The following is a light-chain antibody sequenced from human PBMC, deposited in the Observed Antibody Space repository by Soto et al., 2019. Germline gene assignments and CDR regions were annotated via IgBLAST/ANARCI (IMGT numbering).Light chain of an antibody. CDR3: QSYDSTLNGYV. CDR2: ANT. Sequence: QSVLTQPPSVSGAPGERVTISCTGSSSNIGADYDVHWYQQLPGTAPKLLIYANTNRPSGVPDRFSGSKSGTSGSLAISGLQAEDEADYYCQSYDSTLNGYVFGTGPRPPS. V-gene: IGLV1-40*01. CDR1: SSNIGADYD. J-gene: IGLJ1*01.